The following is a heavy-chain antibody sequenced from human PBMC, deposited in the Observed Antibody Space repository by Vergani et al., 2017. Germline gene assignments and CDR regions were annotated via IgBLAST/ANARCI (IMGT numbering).Heavy chain of an antibody. CDR2: IYYSGST. Sequence: QLQLQESGPGLVKPSETLSLTCTVSGGSISSGGYYWSWIRQHPGKGLEWIGYIYYSGSTYYNPSLKSRVTISVDTSKNQFSLKLSSVTAADTAVYYCARGVGSSWYAWFDPWGQGTLVTVSS. D-gene: IGHD6-13*01. CDR3: ARGVGSSWYAWFDP. J-gene: IGHJ5*02. CDR1: GGSISSGGYY. V-gene: IGHV4-31*03.